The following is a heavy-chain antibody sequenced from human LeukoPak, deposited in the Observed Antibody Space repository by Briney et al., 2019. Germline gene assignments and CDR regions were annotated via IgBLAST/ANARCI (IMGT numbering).Heavy chain of an antibody. D-gene: IGHD3-22*01. Sequence: ASVKVSCRASGGTFSSYAISCVRQAPGQGLEWMERIIPILGIANYAQKFQGRVTITADRSTSTAYMELSSLRSEDTAVYYCAELGYYYDSSGSHRDYWGQGTLVTVSS. CDR2: IIPILGIA. V-gene: IGHV1-69*04. J-gene: IGHJ4*02. CDR3: AELGYYYDSSGSHRDY. CDR1: GGTFSSYA.